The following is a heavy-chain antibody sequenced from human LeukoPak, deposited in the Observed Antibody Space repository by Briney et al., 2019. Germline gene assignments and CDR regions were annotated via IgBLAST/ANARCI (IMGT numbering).Heavy chain of an antibody. CDR3: AKRSDYGGSGNYFDF. CDR1: GFTFGNYG. J-gene: IGHJ4*02. V-gene: IGHV3-23*01. CDR2: ISGRDSNT. Sequence: PGGSLRLSCAASGFTFGNYGMNWVRQAPGKGLEWVSTISGRDSNTYYADSVTGRFTISRDNSKNTLYLQMNSLRAEDTAVHYCAKRSDYGGSGNYFDFWGQGTPVTVSS. D-gene: IGHD4-23*01.